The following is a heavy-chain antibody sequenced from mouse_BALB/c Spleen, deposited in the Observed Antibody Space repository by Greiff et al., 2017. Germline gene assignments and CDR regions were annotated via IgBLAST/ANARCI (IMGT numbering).Heavy chain of an antibody. CDR3: ARCDGSRGYFDV. CDR1: GYTFTDYA. V-gene: IGHV1S137*01. CDR2: ISTYYGDA. Sequence: VQLQESGAELVRPGVSVKISCKGSGYTFTDYAMHWVKQSHAKSLEWIGVISTYYGDASYNQKFKGKATMTVDKSSSTAYMELARLTSEDSAIYYGARCDGSRGYFDVWGAGTTVTVSS. D-gene: IGHD1-1*01. J-gene: IGHJ1*01.